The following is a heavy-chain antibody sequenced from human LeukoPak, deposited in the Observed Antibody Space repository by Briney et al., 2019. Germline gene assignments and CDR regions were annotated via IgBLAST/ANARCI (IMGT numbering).Heavy chain of an antibody. J-gene: IGHJ4*02. Sequence: AAVKVSCKASGYTFTSYAMHWVRQALGQRLEWMGWINAGNGNTKYSQKFQGRVTITRDTSASTAYMELSSLRSEDTAVYYCAREYCGGDCYFDYWGQGTLVTVSS. CDR3: AREYCGGDCYFDY. CDR2: INAGNGNT. D-gene: IGHD2-21*02. V-gene: IGHV1-3*01. CDR1: GYTFTSYA.